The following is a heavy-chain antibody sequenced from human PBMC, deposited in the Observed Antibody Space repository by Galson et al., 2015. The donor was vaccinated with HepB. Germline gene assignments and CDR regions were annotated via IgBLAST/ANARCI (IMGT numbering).Heavy chain of an antibody. CDR1: GGSISSGDYY. CDR2: IYYSGST. CDR3: ARVSGDCSSTSCYFDY. V-gene: IGHV4-30-4*01. Sequence: TLSLTCTVSGGSISSGDYYWSWIRQPPGKGLEWIGYIYYSGSTYYNPSLKSRVTISVDTSKNQFSLKLSSVTAADTAVYYCARVSGDCSSTSCYFDYWGQGTLVTVSS. D-gene: IGHD2-2*01. J-gene: IGHJ4*02.